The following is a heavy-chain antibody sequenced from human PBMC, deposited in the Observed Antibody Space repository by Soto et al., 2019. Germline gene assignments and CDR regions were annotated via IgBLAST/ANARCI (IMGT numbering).Heavy chain of an antibody. D-gene: IGHD3-10*01. CDR2: VHHSWGS. CDR3: ARQGFGPLHGLVDV. V-gene: IGHV4-59*08. Sequence: QVQLQESGPGLVKPSETLSLSCTVSGGSINSYYWSWIRQSPGKRMEWIGYVHHSWGSSYNPSLQSRVALSLDPSKSQLSLRVTSVTATDTAVYYCARQGFGPLHGLVDVWGQGTTVTVSS. J-gene: IGHJ6*02. CDR1: GGSINSYY.